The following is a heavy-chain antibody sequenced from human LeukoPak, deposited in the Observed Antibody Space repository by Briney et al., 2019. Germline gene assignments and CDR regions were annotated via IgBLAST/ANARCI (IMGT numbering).Heavy chain of an antibody. CDR2: IYYSGST. J-gene: IGHJ6*02. V-gene: IGHV4-59*01. CDR3: ARAQYSSSPPLYYYYGMDV. CDR1: GGSISSYY. Sequence: PSETLSLTCTVSGGSISSYYWSWIRQPPGKGLEWIGYIYYSGSTNYNPSLKSRVTISVDTSKNQFSLKLSSVTAADTAVYYCARAQYSSSPPLYYYYGMDVWDQGTTVTVSS. D-gene: IGHD6-6*01.